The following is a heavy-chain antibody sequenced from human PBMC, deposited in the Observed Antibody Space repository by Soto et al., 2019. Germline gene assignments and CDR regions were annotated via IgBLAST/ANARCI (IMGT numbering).Heavy chain of an antibody. D-gene: IGHD5-18*01. J-gene: IGHJ4*02. CDR2: IYSGGST. V-gene: IGHV3-53*01. CDR3: ARDPGYSYGYN. Sequence: GGSLRLFCAASGFTVSSNYMSWVRQAPGKGLEWVSVIYSGGSTYYADSVKGRFTISRDNSKNTLYLQMNSLRAEDTAVYYCARDPGYSYGYNWGQGTLVTVSS. CDR1: GFTVSSNY.